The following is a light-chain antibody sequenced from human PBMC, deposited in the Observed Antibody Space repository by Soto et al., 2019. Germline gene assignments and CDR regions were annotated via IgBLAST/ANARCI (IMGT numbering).Light chain of an antibody. J-gene: IGKJ2*01. Sequence: EIVMTQSPDSMSVSPGDGATLSCRASQSVASNVAWYQQKPGQGPRLLIHGASTRAVGVPARFSGSGSGTDFTLTISSLQSEDFAVYYCQRYHNWPPQYTFGQGTKLQIK. CDR2: GAS. CDR3: QRYHNWPPQYT. V-gene: IGKV3-15*01. CDR1: QSVASN.